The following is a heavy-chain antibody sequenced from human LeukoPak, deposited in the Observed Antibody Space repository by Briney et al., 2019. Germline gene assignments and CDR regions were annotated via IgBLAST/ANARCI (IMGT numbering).Heavy chain of an antibody. J-gene: IGHJ4*01. CDR3: ASGESRNYYYFDY. D-gene: IGHD3-10*01. V-gene: IGHV4-59*01. Sequence: PSETLSLTCAVSADSISTYYWSWIRRPPGKGLEWIGYTYYSGSTNYNPSLKSRVTISVDTSKNQFSLKLTSVTAADTAVYFCASGESRNYYYFDYWGHGILVTVSS. CDR2: TYYSGST. CDR1: ADSISTYY.